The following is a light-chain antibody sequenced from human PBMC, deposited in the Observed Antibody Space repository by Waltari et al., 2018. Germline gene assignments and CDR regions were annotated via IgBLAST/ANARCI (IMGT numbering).Light chain of an antibody. CDR3: ASCMPGSTRV. J-gene: IGLJ3*02. CDR2: DVS. Sequence: QSALTQPASVSGSPGQSITISCTGSSSDVGGYNYVSWYQQFPDRAPTLMIYDVSNRHSGFSHRFSGSQSANAASLTISGLQPEDEADYYAASCMPGSTRVFGGGTKLTVL. CDR1: SSDVGGYNY. V-gene: IGLV2-14*01.